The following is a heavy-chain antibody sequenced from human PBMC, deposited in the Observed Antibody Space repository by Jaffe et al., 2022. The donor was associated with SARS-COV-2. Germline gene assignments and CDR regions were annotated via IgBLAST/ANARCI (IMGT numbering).Heavy chain of an antibody. J-gene: IGHJ3*02. CDR2: IYPGDSDT. CDR3: ATPGHLISHALDN. V-gene: IGHV5-51*01. Sequence: EVQLVQSGAEVKKPGESLKISCKGSGYNFATYWVAWVRQMPGKGLEWMGIIYPGDSDTRYSPSFQGQVTISADKSISTVYLQWSSLKASDTAMYYCATPGHLISHALDNWGQGTMVTVSS. CDR1: GYNFATYW.